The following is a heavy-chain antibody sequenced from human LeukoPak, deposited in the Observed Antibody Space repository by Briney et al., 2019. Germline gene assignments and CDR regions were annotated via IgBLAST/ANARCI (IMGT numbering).Heavy chain of an antibody. CDR3: ARAGYYDSSGYYDY. CDR2: IYYSGST. Sequence: PSETLSLTCTVSGGSISSYCWGWIRQPPGKGLEWIGYIYYSGSTNYNPSLKSRVTISVDTSKNQFSQKLSSVTAADTAVYYCARAGYYDSSGYYDYWGQGTLVTVSS. V-gene: IGHV4-59*01. D-gene: IGHD3-22*01. J-gene: IGHJ4*02. CDR1: GGSISSYC.